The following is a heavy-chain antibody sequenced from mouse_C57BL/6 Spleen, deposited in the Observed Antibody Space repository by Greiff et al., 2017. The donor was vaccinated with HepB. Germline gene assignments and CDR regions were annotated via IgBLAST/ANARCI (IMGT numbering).Heavy chain of an antibody. CDR1: GYTFTSYW. D-gene: IGHD1-1*01. J-gene: IGHJ2*01. Sequence: VQLQQPGAELVRPGSSVKLSCKASGYTFTSYWMHWVKQRPIQGLEWIGNIDPSDSETHYNQKFKDKATLTVDKSSSTAYMQLSSLTSEDSAVYYCARPRYYGSNSYYFDYWGQGTTLTVSS. CDR2: IDPSDSET. CDR3: ARPRYYGSNSYYFDY. V-gene: IGHV1-52*01.